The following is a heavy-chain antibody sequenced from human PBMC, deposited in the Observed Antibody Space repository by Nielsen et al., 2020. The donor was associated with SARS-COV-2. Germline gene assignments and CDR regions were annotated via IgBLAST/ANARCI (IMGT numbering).Heavy chain of an antibody. CDR1: GGTFSSYA. Sequence: SVKVSCKASGGTFSSYAISWVRQAPGQGLEWMGGIIPIFGTANYAQKFQGRVTITADESTSTAYMELSSLRSEDTAVYYCARDRWGPMAWLTTVTNWFDPWGQGTLVTVSS. D-gene: IGHD4-11*01. CDR3: ARDRWGPMAWLTTVTNWFDP. V-gene: IGHV1-69*13. J-gene: IGHJ5*02. CDR2: IIPIFGTA.